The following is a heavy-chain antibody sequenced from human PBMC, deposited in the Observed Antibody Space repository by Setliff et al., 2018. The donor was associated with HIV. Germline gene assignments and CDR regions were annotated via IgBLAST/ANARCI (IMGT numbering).Heavy chain of an antibody. CDR3: AKTIGRYFDIFDN. J-gene: IGHJ4*02. CDR2: ISSSGNT. D-gene: IGHD3-9*01. CDR1: GGSISSTSYY. Sequence: KTSETLSLTCTVSGGSISSTSYYWGWIRQPPGTGLEWIGSISSSGNTYYNPSLQSRVTTAVDTPKNQFSLKLNSVTAAETAVYYCAKTIGRYFDIFDNWGQGTLVTVSS. V-gene: IGHV4-39*01.